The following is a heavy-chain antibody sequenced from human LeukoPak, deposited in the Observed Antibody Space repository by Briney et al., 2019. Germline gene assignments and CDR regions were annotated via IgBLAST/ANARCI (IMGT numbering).Heavy chain of an antibody. CDR1: GGSFSGYY. CDR2: INHSGST. CDR3: ARVPNYYDSSGYYYYYYGMDV. V-gene: IGHV4-34*01. D-gene: IGHD3-22*01. J-gene: IGHJ6*02. Sequence: SETLSLTCAVYGGSFSGYYWSWLRQPPGKGLEWIGEINHSGSTNYNPSLKSRVTISVDTSKNQFSLKLSSVTAADTAVYYCARVPNYYDSSGYYYYYYGMDVWGQGTTVTASS.